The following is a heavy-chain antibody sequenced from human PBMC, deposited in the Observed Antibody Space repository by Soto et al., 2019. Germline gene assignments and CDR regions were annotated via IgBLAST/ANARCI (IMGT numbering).Heavy chain of an antibody. CDR2: ISYSGYT. Sequence: QVQLQESGQGLVKPSQTLSLTCTVSGGSIRNDNFYWSFLRQRPGKGLEWIGYISYSGYTAYHPSLSSRVFISVDPSNSQFSLTLNSVTAADTAVYYCARDLEGIVTGRVAFGIWGRGTLVTVST. CDR1: GGSIRNDNFY. V-gene: IGHV4-31*03. CDR3: ARDLEGIVTGRVAFGI. J-gene: IGHJ3*02. D-gene: IGHD3-9*01.